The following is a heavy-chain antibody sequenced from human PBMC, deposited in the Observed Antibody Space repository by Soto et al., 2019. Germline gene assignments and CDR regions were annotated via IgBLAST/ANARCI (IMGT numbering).Heavy chain of an antibody. V-gene: IGHV1-69*01. CDR3: ARTMGPGHRQQADPSHYYGMAV. D-gene: IGHD6-13*01. CDR2: IIPIFGTE. Sequence: QVQLVQSGAEVKKPGSSVKVSCKASGGTFSSYAISWVRQAPGQGLEWMGGIIPIFGTENYAQKFQGRVTITADEATSTAYMELSSMRTEDRAVYYWARTMGPGHRQQADPSHYYGMAVWGQETTVTVSS. CDR1: GGTFSSYA. J-gene: IGHJ6*02.